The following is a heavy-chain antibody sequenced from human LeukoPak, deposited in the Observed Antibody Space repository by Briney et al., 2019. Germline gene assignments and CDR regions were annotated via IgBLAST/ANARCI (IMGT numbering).Heavy chain of an antibody. CDR3: ARGSYYYGSGSLIIDI. V-gene: IGHV4-38-2*02. J-gene: IGHJ3*02. D-gene: IGHD3-10*01. CDR1: DYSISSSYY. Sequence: SETLSLTCTVSDYSISSSYYWGWIRQPPGKGLEWFGIIYHSGSTYYNPSLKSRVTISVDTSKNQFSLKLSSVTAADTAVYYCARGSYYYGSGSLIIDIWGQGTMVTVSS. CDR2: IYHSGST.